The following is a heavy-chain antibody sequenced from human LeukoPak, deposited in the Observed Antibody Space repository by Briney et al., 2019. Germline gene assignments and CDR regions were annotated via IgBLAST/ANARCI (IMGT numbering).Heavy chain of an antibody. D-gene: IGHD3-10*01. CDR2: IYYSGST. CDR3: ARLGYYGSGSLVDYFDY. V-gene: IGHV4-39*01. J-gene: IGHJ4*02. Sequence: PSETLSLTCTVSGGSISSSNYYWGWIRQPPGKGLEWIGSIYYSGSTYYNPSLKSRVTISVDTSKNQVSLKLRSVTAADTAVYYCARLGYYGSGSLVDYFDYWGQGTLVTVSS. CDR1: GGSISSSNYY.